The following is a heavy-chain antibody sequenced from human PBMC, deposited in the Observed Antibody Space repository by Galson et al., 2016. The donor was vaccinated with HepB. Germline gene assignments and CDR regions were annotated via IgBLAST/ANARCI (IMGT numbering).Heavy chain of an antibody. J-gene: IGHJ4*02. CDR3: TRVYTSSFDS. CDR1: GFTFSDSA. CDR2: IRSRANAHAT. V-gene: IGHV3-73*01. D-gene: IGHD6-6*01. Sequence: SLRLSCADSGFTFSDSAIHWVRQASGKGLEWVGRIRSRANAHATAYAASLAGRFTVSRHDSNNTAYLHMNSLRAEDTAIYYCTRVYTSSFDSWGQGTLVTVSS.